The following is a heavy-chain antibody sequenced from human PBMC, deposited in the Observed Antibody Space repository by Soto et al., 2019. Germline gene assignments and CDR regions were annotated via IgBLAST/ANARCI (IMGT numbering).Heavy chain of an antibody. J-gene: IGHJ4*02. V-gene: IGHV4-30-4*01. CDR2: IYYSGST. CDR3: ASGRSSWDEYYFDY. CDR1: GGSISSGDYY. D-gene: IGHD6-13*01. Sequence: SETLSLTCTVSGGSISSGDYYWSWIRQPPGKGLEWIGYIYYSGSTYYNPSLKSRVTISVDTSKNQFSLKLSSVTAADTAVYYSASGRSSWDEYYFDYWGQGTLVTVSS.